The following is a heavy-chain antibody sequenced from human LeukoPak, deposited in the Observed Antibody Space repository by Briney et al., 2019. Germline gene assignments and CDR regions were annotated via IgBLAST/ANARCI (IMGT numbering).Heavy chain of an antibody. V-gene: IGHV4-34*01. D-gene: IGHD3-9*01. CDR1: GGSFSGYY. CDR3: ARGPKGPVLRYFDWLPPFDY. Sequence: SETLSLTCAVYGGSFSGYYWSWIRQPPGKGLEWIGEINHSGSTNYNPSLKSRVTISVDTSKNQFSLKLSSVTAADTAVYYCARGPKGPVLRYFDWLPPFDYWGQGTLVTVSS. CDR2: INHSGST. J-gene: IGHJ4*02.